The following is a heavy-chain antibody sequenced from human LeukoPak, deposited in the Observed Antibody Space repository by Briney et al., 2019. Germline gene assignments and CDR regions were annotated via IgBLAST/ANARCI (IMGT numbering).Heavy chain of an antibody. CDR1: GGSISGYY. CDR3: ARWRNRGFYFDY. J-gene: IGHJ4*02. CDR2: IYYSAST. D-gene: IGHD1-14*01. Sequence: SETLSLTCTVSGGSISGYYWSWIRQPPGKGLEWIGNIYYSASTNYNPSLKSRVTISVDTSKNQCSLRLSSVTAADTAVYYCARWRNRGFYFDYWGQGTLVTVSS. V-gene: IGHV4-59*01.